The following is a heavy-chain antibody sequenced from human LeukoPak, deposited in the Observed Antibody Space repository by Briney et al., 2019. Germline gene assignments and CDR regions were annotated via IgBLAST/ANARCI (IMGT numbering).Heavy chain of an antibody. D-gene: IGHD3-9*01. Sequence: PGGSLRLSCAASGFTFSTYWMSWVRQAPGKGLEWVSVIYSGGSTYYADSVKGRFTISRDNSKNTLYLQMNSLRAEDTAVYYCARDEKVYFFDWGQGTLVTVSS. J-gene: IGHJ4*02. CDR2: IYSGGST. V-gene: IGHV3-66*01. CDR1: GFTFSTYW. CDR3: ARDEKVYFFD.